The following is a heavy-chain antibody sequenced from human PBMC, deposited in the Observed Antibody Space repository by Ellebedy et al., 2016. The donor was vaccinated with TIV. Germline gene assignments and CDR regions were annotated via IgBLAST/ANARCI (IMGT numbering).Heavy chain of an antibody. CDR2: IGRAGDT. V-gene: IGHV3-13*01. D-gene: IGHD6-13*01. CDR1: GFTFSSHY. CDR3: ARASAGLDY. J-gene: IGHJ4*02. Sequence: GESLKISCSASGFTFSSHYMHWVRQGTGKGLEWVSAIGRAGDTSYSGSVNGRFTISRENGKNSVYLQMNSMRAEDTAVYYCARASAGLDYWGQGTLVTVSS.